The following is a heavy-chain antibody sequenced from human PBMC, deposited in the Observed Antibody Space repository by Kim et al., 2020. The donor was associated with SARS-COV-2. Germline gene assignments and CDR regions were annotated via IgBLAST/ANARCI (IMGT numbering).Heavy chain of an antibody. CDR3: ARGSPAYSSSWTDLTPGV. CDR2: INPNSGGT. J-gene: IGHJ4*02. CDR1: GYTFTGYY. D-gene: IGHD6-13*01. V-gene: IGHV1-2*06. Sequence: ASVKVSCKASGYTFTGYYMHWVRQAPGQGLEWMGRINPNSGGTNYAQKFQGRVTMTRDTSISTAYMELSRLRSDDTAVYYCARGSPAYSSSWTDLTPGVRGQGTLVTVSS.